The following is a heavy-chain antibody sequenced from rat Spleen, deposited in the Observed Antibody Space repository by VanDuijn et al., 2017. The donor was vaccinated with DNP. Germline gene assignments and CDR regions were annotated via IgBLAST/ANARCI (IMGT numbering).Heavy chain of an antibody. CDR3: TRWPGYNPPYAMDA. Sequence: VQLQESGPGLVEPSPSLSLTCSVTGYSITSCCRWTWIRKFPGHKLEWMGYINSAGSIEYNPSLKGRISITSDTSKNQFFLQVNSVTTDDTATYYCTRWPGYNPPYAMDAWGQGTSVTVSS. CDR2: INSAGSI. J-gene: IGHJ4*01. D-gene: IGHD1-4*01. CDR1: GYSITSCCR. V-gene: IGHV3-3*01.